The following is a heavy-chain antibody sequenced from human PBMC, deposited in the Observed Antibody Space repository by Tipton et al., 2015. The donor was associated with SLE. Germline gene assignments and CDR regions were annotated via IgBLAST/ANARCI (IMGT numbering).Heavy chain of an antibody. J-gene: IGHJ3*02. CDR3: ARDNWQGAFDI. Sequence: SLRLSCAASGFTFSSYAMSWVRQAPGKGLEWVANIKQDGSEKYYVDSVKGRFTISGDNAKNSLYLQMNSLRAEDTAVYYCARDNWQGAFDIWGQGTMVTVSS. CDR1: GFTFSSYA. V-gene: IGHV3-7*01. CDR2: IKQDGSEK.